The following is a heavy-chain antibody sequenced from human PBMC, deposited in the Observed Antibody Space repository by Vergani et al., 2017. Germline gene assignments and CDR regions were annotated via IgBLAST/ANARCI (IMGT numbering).Heavy chain of an antibody. D-gene: IGHD3-3*01. CDR2: MNPNSGNT. J-gene: IGHJ3*02. V-gene: IGHV1-8*02. Sequence: QVQLVQSGAEVKKPGSSVKVSCKASGGTFSSYAISWVRQATGQGLEWMGWMNPNSGNTGYAQKFQGRVTMTWNTSISTSYMELSSLRSEDTAVYYCARVRWGVGFFDIWGQGTMVTVSS. CDR1: GGTFSSYA. CDR3: ARVRWGVGFFDI.